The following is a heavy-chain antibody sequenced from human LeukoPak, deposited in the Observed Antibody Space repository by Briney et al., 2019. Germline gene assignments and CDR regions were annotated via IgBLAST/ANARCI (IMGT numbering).Heavy chain of an antibody. Sequence: ASVKVSCKASGYTFINYGISWVRQAPGQGLEWMGWISAYNGNTNYAQKLQGRVTMTTDTSTSTAYMELRSLRSDDTAVYYCARGSGVVVVAATPDVFDYWGQGTLITVSS. CDR2: ISAYNGNT. D-gene: IGHD2-15*01. CDR3: ARGSGVVVVAATPDVFDY. CDR1: GYTFINYG. V-gene: IGHV1-18*01. J-gene: IGHJ4*02.